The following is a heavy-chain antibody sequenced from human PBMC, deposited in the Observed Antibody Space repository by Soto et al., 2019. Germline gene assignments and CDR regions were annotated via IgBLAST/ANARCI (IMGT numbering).Heavy chain of an antibody. CDR1: GASMNSGAYY. Sequence: QVQLQESGPGLVKPSQTLSLTCTVSGASMNSGAYYWSWVRQPPGKGLEWIGYIYHNGRTYNNPSLLRRVNMSLDTSKNQFSLKLNSVSAADTAVYYCARVSATGTHWFDPWGQGTLVTVSS. V-gene: IGHV4-31*03. D-gene: IGHD6-13*01. CDR3: ARVSATGTHWFDP. CDR2: IYHNGRT. J-gene: IGHJ5*02.